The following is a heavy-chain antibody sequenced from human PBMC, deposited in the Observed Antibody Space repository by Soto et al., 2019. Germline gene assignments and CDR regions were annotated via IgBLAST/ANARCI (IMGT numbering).Heavy chain of an antibody. D-gene: IGHD2-15*01. CDR1: GFTFSSYS. Sequence: LRLSCAASGFTFSSYSMNWVRQAPGKGLEWVSSISSSSSYIYYADSVKGRFTISRDNAKNSLYLQMNGLRAEDTAVYYCARDRVVAATRAPDYWGQGTLVTV. CDR3: ARDRVVAATRAPDY. CDR2: ISSSSSYI. J-gene: IGHJ4*02. V-gene: IGHV3-21*01.